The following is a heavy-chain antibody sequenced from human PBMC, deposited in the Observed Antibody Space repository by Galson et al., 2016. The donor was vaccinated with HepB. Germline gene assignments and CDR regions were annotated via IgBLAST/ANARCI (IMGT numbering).Heavy chain of an antibody. J-gene: IGHJ4*02. CDR1: GFTLSEYY. D-gene: IGHD1-26*01. Sequence: SLRLSCAGSGFTLSEYYMNWIRQAPGKGLEWVSFIASSGTTVYYADSVKGRFTISRDNAKNSLYLQMNSLSGDDTAIYYCVREPRVGPAGSFDFWGQGTLVTFSS. V-gene: IGHV3-11*01. CDR3: VREPRVGPAGSFDF. CDR2: IASSGTTV.